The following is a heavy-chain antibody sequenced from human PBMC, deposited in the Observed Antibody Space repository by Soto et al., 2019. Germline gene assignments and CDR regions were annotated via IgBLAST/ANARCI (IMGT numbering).Heavy chain of an antibody. D-gene: IGHD2-15*01. CDR3: ARDAPLYCSGGSCYSSGGMDV. CDR2: INPNSGGT. CDR1: GYTFTGYY. J-gene: IGHJ6*02. V-gene: IGHV1-2*04. Sequence: QVQLVQSGAEVKKPGASVKVSCKASGYTFTGYYMHWVRQAPGQGLEWMGWINPNSGGTNYAQKFQGWVTMTRDTSISTAYMELSRLRSDDTAVYYCARDAPLYCSGGSCYSSGGMDVWGQGTTVTVSS.